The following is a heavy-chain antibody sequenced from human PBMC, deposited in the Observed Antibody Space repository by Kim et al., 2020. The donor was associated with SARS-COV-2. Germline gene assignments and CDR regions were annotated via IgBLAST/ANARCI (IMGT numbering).Heavy chain of an antibody. Sequence: GSTYNEDSGKGRSTIFRDKSKNTLYVQMISMRAEDTAVYYCAKGGNFDRVWGQGTTVTVSS. CDR3: AKGGNFDRV. V-gene: IGHV3-23*01. CDR2: GST. D-gene: IGHD3-9*01. J-gene: IGHJ6*02.